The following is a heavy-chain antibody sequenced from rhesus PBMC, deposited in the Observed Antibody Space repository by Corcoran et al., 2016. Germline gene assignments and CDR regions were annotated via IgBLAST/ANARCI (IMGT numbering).Heavy chain of an antibody. D-gene: IGHD6-43*01. CDR3: ARDKAAARNFDY. CDR1: GGSISDSYR. Sequence: QVQLQESGPGVVKPSETLSLTCAVSGGSISDSYRWSWIRQPPGKGLELIGYIYGSSTSTNYNPSLKSRVTISKDTSKDQFSLKLSSVTAADTAVYYCARDKAAARNFDYWGQGVLVTVSS. V-gene: IGHV4S10*01. CDR2: IYGSSTST. J-gene: IGHJ4*01.